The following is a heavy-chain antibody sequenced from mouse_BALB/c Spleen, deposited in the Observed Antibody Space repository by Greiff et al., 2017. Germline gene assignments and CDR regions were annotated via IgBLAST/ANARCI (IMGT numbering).Heavy chain of an antibody. J-gene: IGHJ3*01. CDR3: ARSSYYDYAGFAY. CDR2: IDPANGNT. D-gene: IGHD2-4*01. CDR1: GFNIKDTY. V-gene: IGHV14-3*02. Sequence: VQLKESGAELVKPGASVKLSCTASGFNIKDTYMHWVKQRPEQGLEWIGRIDPANGNTKYDPKFQGKATITADTSSNTAYLQLSSLTSEDTAVYYCARSSYYDYAGFAYWGQGTLVTVSA.